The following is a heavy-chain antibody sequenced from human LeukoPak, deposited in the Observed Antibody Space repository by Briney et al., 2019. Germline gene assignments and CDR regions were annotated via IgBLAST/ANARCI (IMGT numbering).Heavy chain of an antibody. CDR1: GLYFNSYA. D-gene: IGHD6-19*01. V-gene: IGHV3-23*01. CDR2: VTGSGDRT. CDR3: AFGSHQEWLVADY. Sequence: SLRHSYAASGLYFNSYAVGWVRQTPGQGLHLVSTVTGSGDRTFYADSVNGPFTISRDNSKETLYLQMNILEAHDPAGYYCAFGSHQEWLVADYWGQGTLVSVS. J-gene: IGHJ4*02.